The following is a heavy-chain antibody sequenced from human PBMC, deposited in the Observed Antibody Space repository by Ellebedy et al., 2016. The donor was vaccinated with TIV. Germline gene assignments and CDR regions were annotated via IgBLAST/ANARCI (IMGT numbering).Heavy chain of an antibody. CDR1: GGSISSYY. CDR3: AGYVWGSYRYLLGAVLPPYGMDV. J-gene: IGHJ6*02. Sequence: MPSETLSLTCTVPGGSISSYYWSWIRQPPGKGLEWLGYIYYSGSTNYNPSLKSRVTISVDTSKNQFSLKLSSVTAADTAVYYCAGYVWGSYRYLLGAVLPPYGMDVWGQGTTVTVSS. D-gene: IGHD3-16*02. CDR2: IYYSGST. V-gene: IGHV4-59*08.